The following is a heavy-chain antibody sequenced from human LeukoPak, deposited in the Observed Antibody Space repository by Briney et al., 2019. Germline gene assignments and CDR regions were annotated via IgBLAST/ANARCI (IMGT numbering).Heavy chain of an antibody. CDR2: IYYSGST. CDR1: GVSISSSSYY. Sequence: SGTLSLSCTVSGVSISSSSYYWGWIRQPPGKGLEWIGSIYYSGSTYYNPSLKSRVTISVDTSKNQYSLKLSSVTAADTAVYYCARHLDWFDPWGQGTLVTVSS. CDR3: ARHLDWFDP. J-gene: IGHJ5*02. V-gene: IGHV4-39*01.